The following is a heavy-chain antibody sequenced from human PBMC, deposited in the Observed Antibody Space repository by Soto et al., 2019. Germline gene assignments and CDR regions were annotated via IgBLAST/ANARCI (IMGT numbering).Heavy chain of an antibody. D-gene: IGHD3-3*01. V-gene: IGHV3-23*01. Sequence: PGGFLRLSCAASGFTLSNYAMSWVRQAPGQGLEWVSAITGSGGSTYYADSVKGRFTISRDTSQNTVYLQMNSLRAEDTAVYYCAKGVTYYDFWSGYFEYWGQGTLVTVSS. J-gene: IGHJ4*02. CDR3: AKGVTYYDFWSGYFEY. CDR2: ITGSGGST. CDR1: GFTLSNYA.